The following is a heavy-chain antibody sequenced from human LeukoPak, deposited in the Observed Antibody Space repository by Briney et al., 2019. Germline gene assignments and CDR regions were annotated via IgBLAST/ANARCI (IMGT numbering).Heavy chain of an antibody. Sequence: ASVKVSCKASGYTFTSYGISWVRQAPGQGLEWIGWISAYNGNTNYAQKLQGRVTMTTDTSTSTAYMELRSLRSDDTAVYYCARVRRSYGAFDIWGQGTMVTVSS. J-gene: IGHJ3*02. CDR3: ARVRRSYGAFDI. CDR1: GYTFTSYG. V-gene: IGHV1-18*01. CDR2: ISAYNGNT. D-gene: IGHD3-16*01.